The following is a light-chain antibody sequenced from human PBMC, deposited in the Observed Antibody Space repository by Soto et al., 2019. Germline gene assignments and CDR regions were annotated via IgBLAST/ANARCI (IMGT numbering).Light chain of an antibody. J-gene: IGKJ2*01. V-gene: IGKV1-8*01. Sequence: AIRMTQSPSSFSASTGDRVTITCRASQGISSYLAWYQQKPGKAPNLLIYAAATLQRGAPSRFSGSGSGTDCTLTISRLQSEDFATYYCQQYFSYPYTFGQGTKLEI. CDR1: QGISSY. CDR2: AAA. CDR3: QQYFSYPYT.